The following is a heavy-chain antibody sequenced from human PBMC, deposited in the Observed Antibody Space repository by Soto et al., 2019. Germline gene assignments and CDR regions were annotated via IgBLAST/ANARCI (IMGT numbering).Heavy chain of an antibody. CDR1: GYTFANYG. J-gene: IGHJ5*01. CDR2: ISGNNGAT. Sequence: QVQLMQSGNEVKKPGASVTVSCKASGYTFANYGISWVRQAPGQGLEWMGWISGNNGATNYAPKVQNRITMTLDTSTGVASMALRSLRSDDTAIYYCVRDLKYLRVTGNWFDSWGQGTLVTVSS. CDR3: VRDLKYLRVTGNWFDS. D-gene: IGHD1-1*01. V-gene: IGHV1-18*04.